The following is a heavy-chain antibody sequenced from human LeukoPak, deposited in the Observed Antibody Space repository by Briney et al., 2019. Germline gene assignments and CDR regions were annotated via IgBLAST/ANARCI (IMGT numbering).Heavy chain of an antibody. V-gene: IGHV3-9*01. Sequence: SLRLSCAASGFTFDDYAMHWVRQAPGKGVGWVSGISWNSGSICYSDSVKGRFTISRDNTKNSLYLQMNSLRPEDTALYYCAKHAGSAAATNWFDPWGQGTLVTVSS. CDR1: GFTFDDYA. D-gene: IGHD6-13*01. J-gene: IGHJ5*02. CDR2: ISWNSGSI. CDR3: AKHAGSAAATNWFDP.